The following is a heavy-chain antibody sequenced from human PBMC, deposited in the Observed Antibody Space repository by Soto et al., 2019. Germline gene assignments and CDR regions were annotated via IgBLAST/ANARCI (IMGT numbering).Heavy chain of an antibody. CDR3: ARARWYDAFDV. D-gene: IGHD2-15*01. Sequence: XETLSLTCSVSGFFISSGNYWGWIRKPPGKGLEWIGSIFHGGNTYYNPSLKSRVTISVDMSKNQFSLKLNSVTAADTAVYYCARARWYDAFDVWGQGTVVTVSS. V-gene: IGHV4-38-2*02. CDR2: IFHGGNT. CDR1: GFFISSGNY. J-gene: IGHJ3*01.